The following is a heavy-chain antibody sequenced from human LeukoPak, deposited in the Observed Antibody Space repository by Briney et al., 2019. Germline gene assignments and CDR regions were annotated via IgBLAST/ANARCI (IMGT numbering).Heavy chain of an antibody. CDR1: GFTFSSYG. J-gene: IGHJ4*02. V-gene: IGHV3-33*03. D-gene: IGHD2-8*01. CDR3: AKGPVSNGY. CDR2: IWYDGSNK. Sequence: GGSLRLSCAASGFTFSSYGMHWVRQAPGKGLEWVAVIWYDGSNKHYADSVKGRFSISRDNSKNTLYLQMNSLRAEDTAVYYCAKGPVSNGYWGQGTLVTVSS.